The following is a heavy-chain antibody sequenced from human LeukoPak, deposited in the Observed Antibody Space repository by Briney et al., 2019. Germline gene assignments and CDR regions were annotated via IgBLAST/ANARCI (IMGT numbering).Heavy chain of an antibody. D-gene: IGHD6-13*01. Sequence: GGSLRLSCAASGFTFSSYWMNWVRQAPGKGLEWISHISNIGDIIHYADSVEGRFTISRDNAKNSLYLQMNSLRAEDTAVYYCAKDATAVVGTVYMDVWGKGTTVTISS. V-gene: IGHV3-48*04. CDR3: AKDATAVVGTVYMDV. J-gene: IGHJ6*03. CDR2: ISNIGDII. CDR1: GFTFSSYW.